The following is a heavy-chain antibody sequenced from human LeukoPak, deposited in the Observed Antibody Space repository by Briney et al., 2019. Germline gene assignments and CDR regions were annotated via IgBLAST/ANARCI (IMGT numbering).Heavy chain of an antibody. J-gene: IGHJ3*02. V-gene: IGHV4-30-4*08. CDR1: GVSMSSGAFY. CDR3: ARAFPFDDYGDPDAFDI. Sequence: SQTLSRTCTVSGVSMSSGAFYWSWIRQHPGKGLEWIGNIYYSGSTYYNPSLKSRVTISVDRSKNQFSLKLTSVTAADTAVYYCARAFPFDDYGDPDAFDIWGQGTMVTVSS. CDR2: IYYSGST. D-gene: IGHD4-17*01.